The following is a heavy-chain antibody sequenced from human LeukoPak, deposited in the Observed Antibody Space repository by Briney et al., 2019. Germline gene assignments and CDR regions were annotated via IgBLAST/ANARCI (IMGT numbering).Heavy chain of an antibody. CDR1: KFTFSRYW. V-gene: IGHV3-74*01. CDR3: AKQCGGSDWFDAFDI. J-gene: IGHJ3*02. CDR2: INSDGSTT. D-gene: IGHD6-19*01. Sequence: PGGCLRLSCAASKFTFSRYWMHWVRHSPGRGLVWVSRINSDGSTTSHADSVKGRLTISRDNAKHTLYLHMNRLRAEDTAVYYCAKQCGGSDWFDAFDIWGQGTMVTVSS.